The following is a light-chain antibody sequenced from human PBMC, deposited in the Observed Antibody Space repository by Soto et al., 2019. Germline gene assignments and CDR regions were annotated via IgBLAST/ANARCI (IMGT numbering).Light chain of an antibody. CDR3: QQYGLSAST. CDR1: QSVSSSY. CDR2: GAS. J-gene: IGKJ2*01. V-gene: IGKV3-20*01. Sequence: EIVLTQSPGTLSLSPGERATLSCRASQSVSSSYLAWYQQKPGQAPRLLIYGASSRATGIPDRFSGSGSGTDFSLTISRLEPEDFAVYYCQQYGLSASTFGQGTKLEIK.